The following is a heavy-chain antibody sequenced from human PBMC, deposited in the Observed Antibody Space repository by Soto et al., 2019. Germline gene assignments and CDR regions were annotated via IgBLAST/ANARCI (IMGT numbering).Heavy chain of an antibody. CDR1: VFTFMNFV. V-gene: IGHV3-30*18. Sequence: SLRLXFASSVFTFMNFVIHFFLHAPVKGLEWVASISYDGSNKYYSDSVKGRFTISKENSKKTLYLQMKRLRAEETAVYYCEKDTFIAAIETRGWFETWGQGTLVTV. CDR2: ISYDGSNK. CDR3: EKDTFIAAIETRGWFET. D-gene: IGHD3-16*01. J-gene: IGHJ5*02.